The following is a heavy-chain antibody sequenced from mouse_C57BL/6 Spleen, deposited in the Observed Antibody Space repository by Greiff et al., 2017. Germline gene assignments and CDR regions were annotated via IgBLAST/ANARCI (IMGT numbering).Heavy chain of an antibody. CDR3: ASGGWDDYYAMDY. CDR1: GYSFTGYY. CDR2: INPSTGGT. J-gene: IGHJ4*01. V-gene: IGHV1-42*01. Sequence: VQLQQSGPELVKPGASVKISCKASGYSFTGYYMNWVKQSPEQSLEWIGEINPSTGGTTYNPKFKAKATLTVDKYSSTAYMQLKSMTSEDSAVYYWASGGWDDYYAMDYWGQGTSVTVSA. D-gene: IGHD4-1*01.